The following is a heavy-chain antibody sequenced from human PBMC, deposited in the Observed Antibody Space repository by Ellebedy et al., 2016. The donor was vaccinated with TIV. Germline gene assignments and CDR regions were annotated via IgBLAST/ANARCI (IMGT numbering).Heavy chain of an antibody. CDR3: TRASGVQWLSSSGDY. V-gene: IGHV1-18*04. CDR2: VSGYNGNT. Sequence: AASVKVSCKTSGYTFTTHGVSWARQAPGQGLEWMGWVSGYNGNTQYAQKFQGRVTMTTDTSTTTAYMELRSLRSDDTAVYYCTRASGVQWLSSSGDYWGQGTLVTVSS. D-gene: IGHD3-22*01. J-gene: IGHJ4*02. CDR1: GYTFTTHG.